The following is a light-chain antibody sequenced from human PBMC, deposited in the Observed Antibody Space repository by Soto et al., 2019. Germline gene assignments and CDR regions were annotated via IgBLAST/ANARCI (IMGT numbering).Light chain of an antibody. CDR3: HQYGSSPLT. CDR2: GAS. J-gene: IGKJ4*01. Sequence: DIVLTQSPGTLSLSPGERATLSCRASQSVRNNFFAWYQRKSGQAPRLLVHGASSRAGGIPDRFSGSGSGTDLTLTISRLEPEDFAVYYCHQYGSSPLTFGGGTKVEIK. V-gene: IGKV3-20*01. CDR1: QSVRNNF.